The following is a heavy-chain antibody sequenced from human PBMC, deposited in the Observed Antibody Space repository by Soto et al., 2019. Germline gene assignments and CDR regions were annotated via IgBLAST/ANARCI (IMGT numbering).Heavy chain of an antibody. CDR1: GYTFTGYF. V-gene: IGHV1-2*02. D-gene: IGHD2-15*01. Sequence: QVQLVQSGAEVKKPGASVKVSCMASGYTFTGYFIHWVREVPGQGLEYMGWINPNTGGTDYAQKFQGRVTMTRDTSISTVFMEIKRLTSDDTAVYYCAIVASWAARDWFDPWGQGTLVTVSS. J-gene: IGHJ5*02. CDR2: INPNTGGT. CDR3: AIVASWAARDWFDP.